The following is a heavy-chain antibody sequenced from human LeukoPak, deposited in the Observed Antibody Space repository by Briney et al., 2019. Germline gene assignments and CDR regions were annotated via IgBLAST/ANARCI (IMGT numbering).Heavy chain of an antibody. CDR2: IYYSGST. Sequence: SETLSLTCTVSGGSISSSSYYWGWIRQPPGKGLEWIGSIYYSGSTYYNPSLKSRVTISVDTSENQFSLKLSSVTAADTAVYYCARIRSGYHDAFDIWGQGTMVTVSS. CDR1: GGSISSSSYY. CDR3: ARIRSGYHDAFDI. D-gene: IGHD3-3*01. J-gene: IGHJ3*02. V-gene: IGHV4-39*01.